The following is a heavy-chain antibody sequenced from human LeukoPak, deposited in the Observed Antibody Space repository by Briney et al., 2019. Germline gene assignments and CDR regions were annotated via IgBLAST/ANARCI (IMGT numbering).Heavy chain of an antibody. CDR1: GFTFSSYA. V-gene: IGHV3-48*01. Sequence: GGSLRLSCAASGFTFSSYAMSWVRQAPGKGLEWVSYISSSSSTICYADSVKGRFTISRDNAKNSLYLQLNSLRAEDTAVYYCARVLHKRNYDSSDYYGFWGQGTRVTVSS. CDR2: ISSSSSTI. CDR3: ARVLHKRNYDSSDYYGF. D-gene: IGHD3-22*01. J-gene: IGHJ4*02.